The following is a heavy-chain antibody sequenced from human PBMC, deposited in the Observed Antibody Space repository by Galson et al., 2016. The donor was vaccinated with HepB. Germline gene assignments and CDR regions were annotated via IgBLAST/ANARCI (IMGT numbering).Heavy chain of an antibody. CDR2: MNQAGGQK. J-gene: IGHJ4*02. CDR1: GFTFSNYW. CDR3: ARDFRAGY. Sequence: LRLSCAASGFTFSNYWIAWVRQAPGMGPERVANMNQAGGQKYYMQSAKGRFTLSRDNTKNSLYLQMNSLRVEDTAVYYCARDFRAGYWGLGTLVTVSS. V-gene: IGHV3-7*03.